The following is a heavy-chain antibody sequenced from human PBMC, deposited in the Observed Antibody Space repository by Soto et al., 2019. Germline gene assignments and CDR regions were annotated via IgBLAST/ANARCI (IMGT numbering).Heavy chain of an antibody. CDR3: ARDVGIQVWLYYAMDV. V-gene: IGHV3-33*01. J-gene: IGHJ6*02. CDR2: IWYDGSNK. CDR1: GFTFSSYG. Sequence: QVQLVESGGGVVQPGRSLRLSCAVSGFTFSSYGMHWVRQAPGKGLEWVAFIWYDGSNKYYGDSVKGRFTISRDNFKSTLYLQMSSLRAEDTAVYYCARDVGIQVWLYYAMDVWGQGTTVTVSS. D-gene: IGHD5-18*01.